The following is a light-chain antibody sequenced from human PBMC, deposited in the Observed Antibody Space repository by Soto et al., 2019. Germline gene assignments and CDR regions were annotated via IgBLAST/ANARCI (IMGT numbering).Light chain of an antibody. CDR2: LGS. CDR3: MQALQTPRT. V-gene: IGKV2-28*01. CDR1: QSLLHSNGYNY. Sequence: DIVMTQSPLSLPVTPGEPASISCRSSQSLLHSNGYNYLDWYLQKPGQSPQLLIYLGSNRASGVPDRFSGSGSGTDFTLKISRVEAEDVGVYYCMQALQTPRTFGQWTKREIK. J-gene: IGKJ2*01.